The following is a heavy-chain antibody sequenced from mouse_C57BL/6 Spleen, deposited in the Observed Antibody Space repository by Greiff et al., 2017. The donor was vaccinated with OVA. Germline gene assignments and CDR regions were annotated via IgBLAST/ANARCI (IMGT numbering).Heavy chain of an antibody. V-gene: IGHV1-15*01. D-gene: IGHD2-5*01. CDR2: IDPETGGT. CDR3: TSCSNYGGGDAMDY. CDR1: GYTFTDYE. J-gene: IGHJ4*01. Sequence: QVQLQQSGAELVRPGASVTLSCKASGYTFTDYEMHWVKQTPVHGLEWIGAIDPETGGTAYNQKFKGKAILTADKSSSTAYMELRSLTSEDSAVYYCTSCSNYGGGDAMDYWGQGTSVTVSS.